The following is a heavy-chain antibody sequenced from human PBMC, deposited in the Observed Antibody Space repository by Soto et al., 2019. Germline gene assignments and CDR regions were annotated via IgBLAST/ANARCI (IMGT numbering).Heavy chain of an antibody. J-gene: IGHJ6*02. V-gene: IGHV3-23*01. Sequence: GGSLRLSCAASGFTFSSYAMSWVRQAPGKWLEWVSAISGSGGSTYYADSVKGRFTISRDNSKNTLYLQMNSLRAEDTAVYYCAKDQNTAGGYYYYYGMDVWGQGXTVTVSS. CDR3: AKDQNTAGGYYYYYGMDV. CDR2: ISGSGGST. CDR1: GFTFSSYA.